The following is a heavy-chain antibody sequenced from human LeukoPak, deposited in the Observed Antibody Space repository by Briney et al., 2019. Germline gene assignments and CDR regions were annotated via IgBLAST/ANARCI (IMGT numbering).Heavy chain of an antibody. J-gene: IGHJ6*03. D-gene: IGHD6-19*01. CDR1: GGSFSGYY. CDR3: ARGSGYDYMDV. CDR2: IYYSGST. V-gene: IGHV4-34*01. Sequence: SETLSLTCAVYGGSFSGYYWSWIRQPPGKGLEWIGSIYYSGSTYYNPSLKSRVTISVDTSKNQFSLKLSSVTAADTAVYYCARGSGYDYMDVWGKGTTVTVSS.